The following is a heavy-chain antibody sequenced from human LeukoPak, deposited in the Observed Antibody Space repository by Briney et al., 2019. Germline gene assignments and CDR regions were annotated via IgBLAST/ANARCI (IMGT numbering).Heavy chain of an antibody. V-gene: IGHV4-61*01. CDR3: ARAGIVATIKFDY. J-gene: IGHJ4*02. CDR2: IYYSGST. D-gene: IGHD5-12*01. CDR1: GGSVSSGSYY. Sequence: SETLSLTCTVSGGSVSSGSYYWSWIRQPPGKGLEWIGYIYYSGSTNYNPSLKSRVTISVDTSKNQFSLKLSSVTAADTAVYYCARAGIVATIKFDYWGQGTLVTVSS.